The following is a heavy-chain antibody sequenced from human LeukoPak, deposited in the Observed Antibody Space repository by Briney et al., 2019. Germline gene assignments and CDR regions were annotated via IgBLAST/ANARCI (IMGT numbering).Heavy chain of an antibody. CDR3: ASRTTGTMIDY. CDR1: GYTFTSYA. J-gene: IGHJ4*02. CDR2: INTNTGNP. V-gene: IGHV7-4-1*02. D-gene: IGHD1-1*01. Sequence: ASVKVSCKASGYTFTSYAMNWVRQAPGQGLEWMGWINTNTGNPTYAQGFTGRFVFSLDTSVSTAYLQISSLKAEDTAMYYCASRTTGTMIDYWGQGTLVTVSS.